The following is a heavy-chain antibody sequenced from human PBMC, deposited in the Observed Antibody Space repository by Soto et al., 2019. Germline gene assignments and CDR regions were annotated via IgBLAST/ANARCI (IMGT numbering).Heavy chain of an antibody. Sequence: EVQLLESGGGLVQPGGSLRLSCAASGFTFSSYAMSWVRQAPGKGLEWVSGISGSGGSTYYADSVKGRFTISRDNSKNTLYLQMNSLRAEDTAVYYCAKDLTYCSGGSCYSEDAFDIWGQGTMVTVSS. CDR2: ISGSGGST. D-gene: IGHD2-15*01. CDR3: AKDLTYCSGGSCYSEDAFDI. CDR1: GFTFSSYA. V-gene: IGHV3-23*01. J-gene: IGHJ3*02.